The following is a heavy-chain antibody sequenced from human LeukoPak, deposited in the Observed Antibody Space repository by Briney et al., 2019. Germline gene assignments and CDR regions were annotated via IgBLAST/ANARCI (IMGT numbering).Heavy chain of an antibody. Sequence: GGSLTLSCAASGFTFSSFTMNWVRQAPGKGLEWVSSISPSGQYTWNADSVKGRFTISRDNDKNSVYLQMNSLRDEDTGIYCCGRDFVGESGAGGPWGQGTLITVSA. CDR2: ISPSGQYT. CDR3: GRDFVGESGAGGP. D-gene: IGHD3-10*01. CDR1: GFTFSSFT. V-gene: IGHV3-21*01. J-gene: IGHJ5*02.